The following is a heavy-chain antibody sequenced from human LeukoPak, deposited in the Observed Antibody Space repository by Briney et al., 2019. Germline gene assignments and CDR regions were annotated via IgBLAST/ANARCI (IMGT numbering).Heavy chain of an antibody. Sequence: LTGGSLRLSCVDSGFTFSSYDMSWVRQIPGKGLEWVSAISSSGGSTDYADSVKGRFTISRDNFNSTLYLQMNSLRAEDTAIFYCARDLNRNWFDPWGQGTLVTVSS. D-gene: IGHD1-14*01. CDR3: ARDLNRNWFDP. V-gene: IGHV3-23*01. CDR1: GFTFSSYD. CDR2: ISSSGGST. J-gene: IGHJ5*02.